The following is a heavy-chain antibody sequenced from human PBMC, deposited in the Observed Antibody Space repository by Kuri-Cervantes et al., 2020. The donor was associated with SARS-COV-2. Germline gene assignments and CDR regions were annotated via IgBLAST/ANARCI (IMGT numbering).Heavy chain of an antibody. CDR1: SGSFSNHY. Sequence: SETLSLTCAVFSGSFSNHYWSWVRQPPGKGLEWIGDVNLSGGTNYNPSLKSRVTISVDTSKNQFSLKMRSVTAADTGRYYCARGLIAVIPSPILGLGPHYFSYHVDVWGHGTTVTVSS. V-gene: IGHV4-34*01. D-gene: IGHD2-2*01. CDR2: VNLSGGT. CDR3: ARGLIAVIPSPILGLGPHYFSYHVDV. J-gene: IGHJ6*02.